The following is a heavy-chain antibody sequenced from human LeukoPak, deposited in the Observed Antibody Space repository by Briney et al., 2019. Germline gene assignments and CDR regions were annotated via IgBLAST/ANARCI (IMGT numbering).Heavy chain of an antibody. V-gene: IGHV3-21*01. CDR3: ARDSVTVLTPDNWYFDL. D-gene: IGHD3-9*01. CDR2: ISSSSSYI. Sequence: GGSLRLSCVASGFTFRGHDMNWVRQAPGKGLEWVSSISSSSSYIYYGDSVKGRFTISRDNAKKSLYLQMNSLRAEDTAVHYCARDSVTVLTPDNWYFDLWGRGTLVTVSS. CDR1: GFTFRGHD. J-gene: IGHJ2*01.